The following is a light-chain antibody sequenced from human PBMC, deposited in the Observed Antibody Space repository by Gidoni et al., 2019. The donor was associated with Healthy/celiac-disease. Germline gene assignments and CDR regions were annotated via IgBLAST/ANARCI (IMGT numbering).Light chain of an antibody. V-gene: IGLV6-57*01. CDR1: SGSIASNY. Sequence: NFMLTQPHSVSESPGKTVTISCTRSSGSIASNYVQWYQQRPGSSPTTVIYEDNQRPSGVPDRFSGSIDSSSNSASLTISGLKTEDEADYYCQSYDSSNQVFGGGTKLXV. CDR2: EDN. J-gene: IGLJ2*01. CDR3: QSYDSSNQV.